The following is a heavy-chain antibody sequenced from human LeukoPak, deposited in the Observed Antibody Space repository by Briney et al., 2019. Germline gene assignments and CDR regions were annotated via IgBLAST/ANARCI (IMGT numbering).Heavy chain of an antibody. CDR3: AREGGYYDSSGYSAGYFQH. Sequence: SETLSLTCTVSGGSVSSGSYYWSWIRRPPGKGLVWIGYIYYSGSTNYNPSLKSRVTISVDTSKNQFSLKLSSVTAADTAVYYCAREGGYYDSSGYSAGYFQHWGQGTLVTVSS. V-gene: IGHV4-61*01. D-gene: IGHD3-22*01. CDR2: IYYSGST. CDR1: GGSVSSGSYY. J-gene: IGHJ1*01.